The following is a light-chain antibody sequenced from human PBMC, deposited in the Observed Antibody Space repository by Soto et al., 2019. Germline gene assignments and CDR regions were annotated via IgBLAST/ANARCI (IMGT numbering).Light chain of an antibody. Sequence: QSVLTQPASVSGSPGQSITISCTGTSSDVGSYNLVSWYQQHPGKAPKLMIYEVSKRPSGVSNRFSGSKSGNTASLTISGLQPEDEADYSCCSYAAIYVFGTGTKVTVL. J-gene: IGLJ1*01. V-gene: IGLV2-23*02. CDR3: CSYAAIYV. CDR1: SSDVGSYNL. CDR2: EVS.